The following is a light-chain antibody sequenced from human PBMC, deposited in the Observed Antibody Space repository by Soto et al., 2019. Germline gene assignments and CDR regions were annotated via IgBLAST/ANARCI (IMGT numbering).Light chain of an antibody. J-gene: IGKJ2*01. Sequence: DIQVTQSPSSLSASVGDRVSITCQTSQSINSYLNWYQQKPGKAPKLLIYVASSLESGVPSRFSGSGYGTDFTLTISSLQPEDFASYFCQESYGSPQTFGQGTKLEI. CDR3: QESYGSPQT. CDR2: VAS. CDR1: QSINSY. V-gene: IGKV1-39*01.